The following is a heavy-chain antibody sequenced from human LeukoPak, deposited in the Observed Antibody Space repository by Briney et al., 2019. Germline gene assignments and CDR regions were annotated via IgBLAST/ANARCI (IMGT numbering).Heavy chain of an antibody. CDR1: GFTFSSYA. Sequence: GGSLRPSCAASGFTFSSYAMNWVRQAPGKGLEWVSSISSSSSYIYYADSVKGRFTISRDNAKNSLYLQMNSLRAEDTAVYYCAPPLVGATGSWGQGTLVTVSS. V-gene: IGHV3-21*01. D-gene: IGHD1-26*01. CDR3: APPLVGATGS. J-gene: IGHJ4*02. CDR2: ISSSSSYI.